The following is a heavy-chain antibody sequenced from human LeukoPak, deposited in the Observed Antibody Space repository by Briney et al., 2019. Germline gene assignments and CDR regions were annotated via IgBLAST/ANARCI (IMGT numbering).Heavy chain of an antibody. CDR2: IYYSGST. J-gene: IGHJ4*02. V-gene: IGHV4-59*01. Sequence: SETLSLTCTVSGGSISSYYWSWIRQPPGKGLEWIGYIYYSGSTNYNPSLKSRVTISVDTSKNQFPLKLSSVTAADTAVYYCARHYYDSSGYIRAFDYWGQGTLVTVSS. CDR3: ARHYYDSSGYIRAFDY. D-gene: IGHD3-22*01. CDR1: GGSISSYY.